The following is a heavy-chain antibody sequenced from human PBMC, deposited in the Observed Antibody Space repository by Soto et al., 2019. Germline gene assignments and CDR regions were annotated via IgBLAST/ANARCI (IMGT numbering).Heavy chain of an antibody. CDR3: ARRSYSNYYAHDYYYYGMDV. J-gene: IGHJ6*02. D-gene: IGHD4-4*01. CDR1: GGSISSSSYY. Sequence: XATLSLTFTVSGGSISSSSYYWGWIRQPPGKGLEWIGSIYYSGSTYYNPSLKSRVTISVDTSKNQFSLKLSSVTAADTAVYYCARRSYSNYYAHDYYYYGMDVWGQGTTVTVPS. V-gene: IGHV4-39*01. CDR2: IYYSGST.